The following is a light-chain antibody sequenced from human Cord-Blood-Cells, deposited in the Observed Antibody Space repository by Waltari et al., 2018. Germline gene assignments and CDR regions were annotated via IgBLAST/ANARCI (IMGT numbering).Light chain of an antibody. V-gene: IGKV1-5*01. CDR2: DAS. Sequence: DIQMTQSPSSLSASVVDRVTTTCRASQSISSWLAWYQQKPGKAPKLLIYDASSLESRVPSRFSGSGSGTEFTLTISSRQPDDFATYYCQQYKSYSPERFTFGPGTKVDIK. CDR3: QQYKSYSPERFT. J-gene: IGKJ3*01. CDR1: QSISSW.